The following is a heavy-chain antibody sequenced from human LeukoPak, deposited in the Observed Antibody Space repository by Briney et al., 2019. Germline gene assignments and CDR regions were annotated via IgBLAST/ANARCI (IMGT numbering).Heavy chain of an antibody. CDR3: ATDDYVWGSYRYRWYYFDY. D-gene: IGHD3-16*02. Sequence: ASVKVSCKVSGYTLTELSMHWVRQAPGKRLEWMGGFDPEDGETIYAQKFQGRVTMTEDTSTDTAYMELSSLRSEDTAVYYCATDDYVWGSYRYRWYYFDYWGQGTLVTVSS. J-gene: IGHJ4*02. CDR2: FDPEDGET. CDR1: GYTLTELS. V-gene: IGHV1-24*01.